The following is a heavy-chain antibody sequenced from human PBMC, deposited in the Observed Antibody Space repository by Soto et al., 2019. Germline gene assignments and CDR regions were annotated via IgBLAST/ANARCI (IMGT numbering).Heavy chain of an antibody. CDR1: GLTFSGYW. V-gene: IGHV3-7*01. J-gene: IGHJ4*02. CDR3: ARATDIVLMVYAMNLDY. CDR2: IKQDGSEK. Sequence: PGGSLRLSCAASGLTFSGYWMSWVRQAPGKGLEWVANIKQDGSEKYYVDSVKGRFTISRDNAKNSLYLQMNSLRAEDTAVYYCARATDIVLMVYAMNLDYWGQGTLVTVSS. D-gene: IGHD2-8*01.